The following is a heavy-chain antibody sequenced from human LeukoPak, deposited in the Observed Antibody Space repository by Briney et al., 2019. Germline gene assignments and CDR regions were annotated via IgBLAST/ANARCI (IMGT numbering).Heavy chain of an antibody. Sequence: PSETLSLTCTVSGGSFNSGGYSWSWIRQPPGKGLEWIGYIYHSGVTYYNPSLKSRVTISVDRSRDQLSLKLSSVTAADTAVYYCARGSQYYYGSGSYDTEYFQHWGQGTLVTVSS. J-gene: IGHJ1*01. CDR2: IYHSGVT. CDR1: GGSFNSGGYS. CDR3: ARGSQYYYGSGSYDTEYFQH. D-gene: IGHD3-10*01. V-gene: IGHV4-30-2*01.